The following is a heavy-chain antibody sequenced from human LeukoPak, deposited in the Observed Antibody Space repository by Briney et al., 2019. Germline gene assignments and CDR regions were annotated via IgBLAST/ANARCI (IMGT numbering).Heavy chain of an antibody. CDR3: ARYGYYDFWSGYINWFDP. J-gene: IGHJ5*02. D-gene: IGHD3-3*01. V-gene: IGHV4-30-4*01. CDR1: GGSISSGDYF. Sequence: SQTLSLTCTVSGGSISSGDYFWSWVRQPPGKGLEWIGYIYYSGSTYYNPSLKSRVTISVDTSKNQFSLKLSSVTAADTAVYYCARYGYYDFWSGYINWFDPWGQGTLVTVSS. CDR2: IYYSGST.